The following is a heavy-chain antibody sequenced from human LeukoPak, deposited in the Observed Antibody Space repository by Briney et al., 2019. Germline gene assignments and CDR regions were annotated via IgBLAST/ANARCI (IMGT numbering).Heavy chain of an antibody. D-gene: IGHD1-26*01. CDR1: GFSISSGYY. CDR2: VYHSGST. Sequence: PSETLSLTCAVSGFSISSGYYWGWIRQPPGKGPDWIASVYHSGSTYYNPSLKSRVSMSVDTSKNQFSLKLSSVTAADTAVYYCAHSGSYYSLDSWGQGALVTVSS. V-gene: IGHV4-38-2*01. J-gene: IGHJ4*02. CDR3: AHSGSYYSLDS.